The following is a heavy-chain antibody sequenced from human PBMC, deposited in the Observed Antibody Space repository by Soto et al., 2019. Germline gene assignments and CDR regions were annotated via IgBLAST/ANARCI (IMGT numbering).Heavy chain of an antibody. Sequence: GGSLRLSCAASGCTFSDYAMSWVRHAPGKGLEWVSTIRGTDVTTCYSDSVKGRCTISRDNSKNMLYLQMNSLRAEDAAIDYCARKGGSFYGTFVYWGQGTLVTVSS. CDR1: GCTFSDYA. V-gene: IGHV3-23*01. CDR2: IRGTDVTT. J-gene: IGHJ4*02. CDR3: ARKGGSFYGTFVY. D-gene: IGHD1-26*01.